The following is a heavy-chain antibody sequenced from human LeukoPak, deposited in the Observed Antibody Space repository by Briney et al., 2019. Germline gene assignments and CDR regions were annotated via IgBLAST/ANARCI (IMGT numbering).Heavy chain of an antibody. D-gene: IGHD3-22*01. CDR3: AKPLSPYYYDSSGYLGPEYFQH. J-gene: IGHJ1*01. CDR1: GFTFSSYS. CDR2: ISSSSSYI. Sequence: GGSLRLSCAASGFTFSSYSMNWVRQAPGKGLEWVSSISSSSSYIYYADSVKGRFTISRDNSKNTLYLQMNSLRAEDTAVYYCAKPLSPYYYDSSGYLGPEYFQHWGQGTLVTVSS. V-gene: IGHV3-21*04.